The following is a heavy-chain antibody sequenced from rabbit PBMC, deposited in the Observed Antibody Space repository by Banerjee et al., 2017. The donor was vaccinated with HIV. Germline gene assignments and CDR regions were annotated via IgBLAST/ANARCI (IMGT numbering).Heavy chain of an antibody. Sequence: QQQLVESGGGLVKPGASLTLTCKASGFSFSSGYDMCWVRQAPGKGLEWIACINTISGDTVYASWVNGRFTISRSTSLNTVTLQMTSLTAADTASYFCARDLAGVIGWNFNLWGQGTLVTVS. CDR1: GFSFSSGYD. J-gene: IGHJ4*01. CDR3: ARDLAGVIGWNFNL. V-gene: IGHV1S43*01. D-gene: IGHD4-1*01. CDR2: INTISGDT.